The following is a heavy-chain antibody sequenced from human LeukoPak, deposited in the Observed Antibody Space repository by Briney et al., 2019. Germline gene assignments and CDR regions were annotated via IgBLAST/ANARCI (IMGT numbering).Heavy chain of an antibody. CDR3: ATINHSDYDILTGYYKGFDY. CDR1: GYTLTELS. D-gene: IGHD3-9*01. Sequence: ASVKVSCKVSGYTLTELSMHWVRQAPGKGLERTRGFDPEDGETIYAQKFQGRVTMPQDTSTDTAYMELSRLRSEDTAVYSCATINHSDYDILTGYYKGFDYWGQGTLVTVSS. J-gene: IGHJ4*02. CDR2: FDPEDGET. V-gene: IGHV1-24*01.